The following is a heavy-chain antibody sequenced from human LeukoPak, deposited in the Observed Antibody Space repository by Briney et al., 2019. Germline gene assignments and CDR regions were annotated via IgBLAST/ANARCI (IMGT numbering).Heavy chain of an antibody. CDR1: GFTFSSYS. CDR2: ISSSSSTI. V-gene: IGHV3-48*04. J-gene: IGHJ4*02. CDR3: AREGGGSYYLFDY. D-gene: IGHD1-26*01. Sequence: GGSLRLSCAASGFTFSSYSMNWVRQAPGKGLEWVSYISSSSSTIYYADSVKGRFTISRDNAKNSLYLQMNSLRAEDTAVYYCAREGGGSYYLFDYWGQGTLVTVSS.